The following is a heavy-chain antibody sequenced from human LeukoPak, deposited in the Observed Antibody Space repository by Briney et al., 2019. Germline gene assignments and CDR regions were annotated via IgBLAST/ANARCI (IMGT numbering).Heavy chain of an antibody. Sequence: VSVKVSFKASGYTFTSYYMHWVRQAPGQGLEWMGWINPNSGGTNYAQKFQGRVTMTRDTSISTAYMELSRLRSDDTAVYYCARGDTAMSYFDYWGQGTLVTVSS. CDR2: INPNSGGT. CDR3: ARGDTAMSYFDY. CDR1: GYTFTSYY. J-gene: IGHJ4*02. D-gene: IGHD5-18*01. V-gene: IGHV1-2*02.